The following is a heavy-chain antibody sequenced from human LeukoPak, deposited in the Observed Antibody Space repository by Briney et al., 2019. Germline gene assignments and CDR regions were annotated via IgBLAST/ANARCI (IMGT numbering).Heavy chain of an antibody. D-gene: IGHD2-21*02. CDR1: GGFISSYY. CDR2: IYSSGST. J-gene: IGHJ4*02. V-gene: IGHV4-59*01. Sequence: KPSETLSLTCTVSGGFISSYYWSWIRQPPGKGLEWIGYIYSSGSTNYNPSLKSRVTISVDTSKNQFSLKLSSVTAADTAVYYCARFAYCGGHCWYYFDYWGQGSLVTVSS. CDR3: ARFAYCGGHCWYYFDY.